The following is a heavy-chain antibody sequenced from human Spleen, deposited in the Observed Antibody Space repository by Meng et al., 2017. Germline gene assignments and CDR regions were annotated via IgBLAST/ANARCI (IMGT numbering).Heavy chain of an antibody. CDR3: AGGPWEFDY. CDR2: IDYSRRT. J-gene: IGHJ4*02. V-gene: IGHV4-61*08. CDR1: GGSISSGGYY. D-gene: IGHD1-26*01. Sequence: QVQLQESGPGLVKSSQTLSLTCTVSGGSISSGGYYWSWIRQHPGKGLEWVGFIDYSRRTNYYPSLKSRVTISVDTSKNQFSLKLTSVTAADTAVYYCAGGPWEFDYWGQGTLVTVSS.